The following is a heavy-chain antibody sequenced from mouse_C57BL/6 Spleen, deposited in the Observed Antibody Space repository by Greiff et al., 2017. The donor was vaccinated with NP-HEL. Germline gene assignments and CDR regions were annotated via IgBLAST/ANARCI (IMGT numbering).Heavy chain of an antibody. V-gene: IGHV1-59*01. CDR3: ARNLGIFYYYAMEY. D-gene: IGHD3-3*01. CDR2: IDPSDSYT. J-gene: IGHJ4*01. CDR1: GFNIKDYY. Sequence: QVQLQQSGAELVRPGASVKLSCTASGFNIKDYYMHWVKQRPGQGLEWIGVIDPSDSYTNYNQKFKGKATLTVDTSSSTAYMQLSSLTSEDSAVYYGARNLGIFYYYAMEYWGQGTTVTVSS.